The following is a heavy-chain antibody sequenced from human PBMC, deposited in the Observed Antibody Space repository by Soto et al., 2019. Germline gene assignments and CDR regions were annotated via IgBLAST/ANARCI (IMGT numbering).Heavy chain of an antibody. CDR1: VFTFSSYA. D-gene: IGHD2-15*01. CDR2: ISGSGGST. V-gene: IGHV3-23*01. J-gene: IGHJ6*02. Sequence: GGSLRLSCAASVFTFSSYAMSCVRHSPGKGLEWVSAISGSGGSTYYADSVKGRFTISRDNSKNTLYLQMNSLRAEDTAVYYCAKDRGYCSGGSRYHPDSTHVWDQATRV. CDR3: AKDRGYCSGGSRYHPDSTHV.